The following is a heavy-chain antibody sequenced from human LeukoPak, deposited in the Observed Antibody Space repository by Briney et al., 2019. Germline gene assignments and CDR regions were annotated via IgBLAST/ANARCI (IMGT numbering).Heavy chain of an antibody. CDR2: INHSGST. D-gene: IGHD3-22*01. CDR3: VHGYYDSSGYLIDY. Sequence: PSETLSLTCAVYRGSFSGYYWSWIRQPPGKGLEWIGEINHSGSTNYNPSLKSRVTISVDTSKNQFSLKLSSVTAADTAVYYCVHGYYDSSGYLIDYWGQGTLVTVSS. V-gene: IGHV4-34*01. CDR1: RGSFSGYY. J-gene: IGHJ4*02.